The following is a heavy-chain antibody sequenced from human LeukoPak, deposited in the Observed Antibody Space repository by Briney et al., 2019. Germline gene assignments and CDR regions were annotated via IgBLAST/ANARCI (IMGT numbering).Heavy chain of an antibody. CDR2: IYTSGST. J-gene: IGHJ5*02. Sequence: SETLSLTCTVSGGSISSYYWSWIRQPAGKGLVWIGRIYTSGSTNYNPSLKSRVTMSVDTSKNQFSLKLSSVTAADTAVYYCARLGVLGMLSSSWYNWFDHWGQGTLVTVSS. V-gene: IGHV4-4*07. CDR1: GGSISSYY. CDR3: ARLGVLGMLSSSWYNWFDH. D-gene: IGHD6-13*01.